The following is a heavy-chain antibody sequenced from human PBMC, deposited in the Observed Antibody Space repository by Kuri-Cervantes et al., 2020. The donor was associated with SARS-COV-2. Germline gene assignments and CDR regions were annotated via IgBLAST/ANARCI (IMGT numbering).Heavy chain of an antibody. Sequence: GESLKISCAASGFTFSIYSMNWVRQAPGKGLEWVSSISSRNNYIYYADSVKGRFTISRDNAKNSLYLQMNSLRDEDTAVYYCARVVLWELGNLDYWGQGTLVTVSS. CDR1: GFTFSIYS. D-gene: IGHD1-26*01. J-gene: IGHJ4*02. CDR3: ARVVLWELGNLDY. V-gene: IGHV3-21*01. CDR2: ISSRNNYI.